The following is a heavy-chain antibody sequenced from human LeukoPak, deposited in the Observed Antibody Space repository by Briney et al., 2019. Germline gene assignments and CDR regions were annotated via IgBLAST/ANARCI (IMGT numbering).Heavy chain of an antibody. CDR3: ARDRGGYCSSTSCPAGY. CDR1: GFMFSSYE. Sequence: PGGSLRLSCAASGFMFSSYEMNWVRQAPGKGLEWVSHISSSGNNIRYADSVKGRFTISRDNAKNSLYLQMNSLRAEDTAVYYCARDRGGYCSSTSCPAGYWGQGTLVTVSS. D-gene: IGHD2-2*01. V-gene: IGHV3-48*03. CDR2: ISSSGNNI. J-gene: IGHJ4*02.